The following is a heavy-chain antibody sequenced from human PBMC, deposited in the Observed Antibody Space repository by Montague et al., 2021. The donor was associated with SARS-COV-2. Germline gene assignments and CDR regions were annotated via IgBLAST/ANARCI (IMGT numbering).Heavy chain of an antibody. J-gene: IGHJ6*02. CDR1: GGSIRNNY. Sequence: SETLSLTCAVSGGSIRNNYWSWIRQPPGRGLEWIDYIYDSGNEDYNPSLKSRVTILVDMSRNQFSLKLSFVTAADTAVYYCAAQTDYYYYSLDVWGQGTTATVS. CDR2: IYDSGNE. V-gene: IGHV4-59*08. CDR3: AAQTDYYYYSLDV.